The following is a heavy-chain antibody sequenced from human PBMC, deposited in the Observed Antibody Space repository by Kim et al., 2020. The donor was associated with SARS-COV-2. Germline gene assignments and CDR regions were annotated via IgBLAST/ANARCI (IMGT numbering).Heavy chain of an antibody. J-gene: IGHJ5*02. CDR2: ISGSGSTT. D-gene: IGHD2-8*01. CDR3: ARDEGDCSARNVVCYDHDR. Sequence: GGSLRLSCAASGITFSSHSMNWVRHAPGKGLEWVSYISGSGSTTYYAESVRGRFTISRDNAKNSVFLQMNSLRDEDTAIYYCARDEGDCSARNVVCYDHDRWGQGTLVTVSS. CDR1: GITFSSHS. V-gene: IGHV3-48*02.